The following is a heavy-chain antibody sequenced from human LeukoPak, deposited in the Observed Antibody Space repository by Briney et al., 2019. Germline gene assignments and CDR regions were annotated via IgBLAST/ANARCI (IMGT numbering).Heavy chain of an antibody. CDR2: IYYSGST. D-gene: IGHD3-3*01. J-gene: IGHJ4*02. V-gene: IGHV4-59*08. CDR3: ARLFNYDFWSGYYPAPNFDY. CDR1: GGSISSYY. Sequence: SETLSLTCTVSGGSISSYYWSWIRQPPGEGLEWIGYIYYSGSTNYNPSLKSRVTISVDTSKNQFSLKLSSVTAADTAVYYCARLFNYDFWSGYYPAPNFDYWGQGTLVTVSS.